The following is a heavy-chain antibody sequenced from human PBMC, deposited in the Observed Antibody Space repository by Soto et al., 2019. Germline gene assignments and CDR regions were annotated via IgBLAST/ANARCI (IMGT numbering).Heavy chain of an antibody. CDR2: MNPNSGNT. D-gene: IGHD1-1*01. V-gene: IGHV1-8*01. CDR3: ARERNMYGMDV. CDR1: GYTFTSYD. Sequence: QVQLVQSGAEVKKPGASVKVSCKASGYTFTSYDINWVRQATGQGLEWMGWMNPNSGNTVCAQKFQDRVTMTRNTSISTACMELSSLRSEDTAVYYCARERNMYGMDVWGQGTTVTVSS. J-gene: IGHJ6*02.